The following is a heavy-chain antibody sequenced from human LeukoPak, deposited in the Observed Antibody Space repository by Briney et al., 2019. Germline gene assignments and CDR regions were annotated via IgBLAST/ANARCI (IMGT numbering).Heavy chain of an antibody. Sequence: GGTLRLSCAASGFTFSTYGMSWVRQAPGKGLEWVSGINWNGGSTGYADSVRGRFTISRDNAKNSLYLQMNSLRAEDTAFYYCARGIDDGDNWFDPWGQGTLVTVSS. CDR3: ARGIDDGDNWFDP. CDR2: INWNGGST. V-gene: IGHV3-20*04. D-gene: IGHD1-1*01. J-gene: IGHJ5*02. CDR1: GFTFSTYG.